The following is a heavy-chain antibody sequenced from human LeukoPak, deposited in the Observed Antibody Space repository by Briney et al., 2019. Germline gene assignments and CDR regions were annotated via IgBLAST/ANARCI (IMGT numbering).Heavy chain of an antibody. J-gene: IGHJ4*02. CDR3: ARHDRCYYDSSGSSYYFDY. CDR2: INHSGST. V-gene: IGHV4-34*01. CDR1: GFTFRSHG. D-gene: IGHD3-22*01. Sequence: PGGSLRLSCAASGFTFRSHGMNWVRQPPGKGLEWIGEINHSGSTNYNPSLKSRVTISVHTSKNQFSLKLSSVTAADTAVYYCARHDRCYYDSSGSSYYFDYWGQGTLVTVSS.